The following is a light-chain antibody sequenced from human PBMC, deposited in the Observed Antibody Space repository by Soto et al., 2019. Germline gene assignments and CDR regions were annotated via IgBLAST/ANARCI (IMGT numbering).Light chain of an antibody. J-gene: IGLJ3*02. Sequence: QLVLTQSSSASASLGSSVKLTCILSSVHNTYIIAWHQQQPGKAPRFLMTLDRSGRYNRGSGVPDRFSGSSSGADRYLTISNLQFEDEGDYYCATWYSNTHKVFGGGTKLTVL. CDR3: ATWYSNTHKV. CDR2: LDRSGRY. CDR1: SVHNTYI. V-gene: IGLV4-60*02.